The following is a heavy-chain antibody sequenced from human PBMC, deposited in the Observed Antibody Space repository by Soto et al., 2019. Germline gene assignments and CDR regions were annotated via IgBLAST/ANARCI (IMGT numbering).Heavy chain of an antibody. D-gene: IGHD1-7*01. CDR2: TYYRSKWYN. J-gene: IGHJ6*02. CDR3: ATGLTAYNWNYGNLLPVVEYYYYGMDV. CDR1: GDSVSSNSAA. Sequence: SQTLSLTCAISGDSVSSNSAAWNWIRQSPSRGLEWLGRTYYRSKWYNDYAVSVKSRITINPDTSKNQFSLQLNSVTPEDTAVYYCATGLTAYNWNYGNLLPVVEYYYYGMDVWGQGTTVTVSS. V-gene: IGHV6-1*01.